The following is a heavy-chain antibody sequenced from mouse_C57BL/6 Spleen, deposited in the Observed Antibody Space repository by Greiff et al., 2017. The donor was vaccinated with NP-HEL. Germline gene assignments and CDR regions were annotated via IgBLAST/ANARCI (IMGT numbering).Heavy chain of an antibody. CDR1: GYTFTDYE. D-gene: IGHD4-1*01. J-gene: IGHJ3*01. V-gene: IGHV1-15*01. CDR2: IDPEPGGT. CDR3: TSGDWDGWFAY. Sequence: VKLQESGAELVRPGASVTLSCKASGYTFTDYEMHWVKQTPVHGLEWIGAIDPEPGGTAYNQQFKVKAILTADNSSSTAYMELRSLTSEDSAVYYCTSGDWDGWFAYWGQGTLVTVSA.